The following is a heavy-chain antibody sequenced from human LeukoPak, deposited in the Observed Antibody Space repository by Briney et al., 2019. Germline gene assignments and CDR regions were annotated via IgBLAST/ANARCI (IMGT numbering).Heavy chain of an antibody. V-gene: IGHV3-30-3*01. CDR3: ASHYDTSGYHYFDF. J-gene: IGHJ4*02. Sequence: GGSLRLSCAASGFTFSRYAMHWVRQAPGKGLEWVAVISYDGSDKYYADSVKGRFTISRDSSKNTLYLQMNSLRAEDTAVYYCASHYDTSGYHYFDFRGQGTLVTVSS. CDR2: ISYDGSDK. D-gene: IGHD3-22*01. CDR1: GFTFSRYA.